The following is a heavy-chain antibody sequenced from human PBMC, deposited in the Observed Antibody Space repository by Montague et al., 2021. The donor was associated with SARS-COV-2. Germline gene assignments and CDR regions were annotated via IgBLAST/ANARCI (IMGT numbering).Heavy chain of an antibody. CDR1: GGSISSYY. J-gene: IGHJ3*02. CDR3: ARGSGWMGNAFDI. V-gene: IGHV4-59*01. Sequence: SKTLSLTCTVSGGSISSYYWSWTRQPPGKRLEWIGYIYYSGSTNXNPSLKSRVTISVDTSKNQFSLKLSSVTAADTAVYYCARGSGWMGNAFDIWGQGTMVTVSS. D-gene: IGHD6-19*01. CDR2: IYYSGST.